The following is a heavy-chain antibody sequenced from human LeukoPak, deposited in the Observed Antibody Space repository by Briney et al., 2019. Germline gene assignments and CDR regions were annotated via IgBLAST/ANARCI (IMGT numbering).Heavy chain of an antibody. D-gene: IGHD3-10*01. CDR1: GGSISSYY. CDR3: AGMVRGVSYYYYYMDV. V-gene: IGHV4-4*07. J-gene: IGHJ6*03. Sequence: KTSETLSLTCTVSGGSISSYYWSWIRQPAGKGLEWIGRIYTSGSTNYNPSLKSRVTMSVDTSKNQFSLKLSSVTAADPAVYYCAGMVRGVSYYYYYMDVWGKGTTVTISS. CDR2: IYTSGST.